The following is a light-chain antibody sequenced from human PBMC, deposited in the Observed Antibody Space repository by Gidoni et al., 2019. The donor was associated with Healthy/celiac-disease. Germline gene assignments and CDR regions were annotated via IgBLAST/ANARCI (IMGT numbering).Light chain of an antibody. CDR3: QQYNSYPGT. Sequence: DIQMTQSPSTLSASVGDRVPITCRASQSISSWLAWYQQKPGKAPKLLIYDASSLESGVPSRFSGSGAGTEFTLTINSLQPDDFATYYCQQYNSYPGTFGQGTKVEIK. CDR1: QSISSW. J-gene: IGKJ1*01. CDR2: DAS. V-gene: IGKV1-5*01.